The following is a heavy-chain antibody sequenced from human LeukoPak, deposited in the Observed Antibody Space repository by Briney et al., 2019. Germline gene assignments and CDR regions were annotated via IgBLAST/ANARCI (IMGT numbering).Heavy chain of an antibody. CDR1: GYTFTGYY. CDR3: ARVNIVLMVRAALDY. CDR2: INPNSGGT. Sequence: ASVKLSCKASGYTFTGYYMHWVRQAPGQGREWMGWINPNSGGTNYAQKFQGRVTMTRDTSISTAYMELSRLRSDDTAVYCCARVNIVLMVRAALDYWGQGTLVTVSS. D-gene: IGHD2-8*01. V-gene: IGHV1-2*02. J-gene: IGHJ4*02.